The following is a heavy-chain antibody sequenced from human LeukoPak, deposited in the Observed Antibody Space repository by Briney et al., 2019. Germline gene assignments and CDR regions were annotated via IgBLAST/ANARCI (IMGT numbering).Heavy chain of an antibody. Sequence: ASVTVSCKASGYTFTSYDINWVRQATGQGLEWMGWMNPNSGNTGYAQRFQGRVTMTRDTSISTAYMELSSLRSEDTAVYYCARDSSVNAFDMWGQGTMVTVSS. D-gene: IGHD6-19*01. V-gene: IGHV1-8*01. CDR1: GYTFTSYD. CDR3: ARDSSVNAFDM. CDR2: MNPNSGNT. J-gene: IGHJ3*02.